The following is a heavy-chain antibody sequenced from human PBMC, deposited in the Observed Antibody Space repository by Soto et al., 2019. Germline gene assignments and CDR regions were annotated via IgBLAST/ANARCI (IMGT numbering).Heavy chain of an antibody. V-gene: IGHV1-18*01. CDR2: ISAYNGNT. D-gene: IGHD3-9*01. J-gene: IGHJ5*02. CDR1: GYTFTSYG. Sequence: QVQLVQSGGEGKKPGASVKVSCKASGYTFTSYGINWVRQAPGQGLEWIGWISAYNGNTNYAQRLQGRVTMTTDTSTSTAYMELRSLTSDDTAVYFCARRLRYFASDHWGQGSLVTVSS. CDR3: ARRLRYFASDH.